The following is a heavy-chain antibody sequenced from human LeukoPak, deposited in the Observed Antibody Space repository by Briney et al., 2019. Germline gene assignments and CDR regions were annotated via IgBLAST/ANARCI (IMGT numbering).Heavy chain of an antibody. V-gene: IGHV4-59*01. D-gene: IGHD3-16*01. CDR2: VHQSGTT. J-gene: IGHJ5*02. CDR1: GVPFSSCY. Sequence: LETLSLTCTISGVPFSSCYWSWIRQSPGKGLEWIGYVHQSGTTNSNPSLKSRVTISVDTSKNQFSLKLTSVTAADTAVYYCARDGGSYSRNWLDPWGRGTLVTVSS. CDR3: ARDGGSYSRNWLDP.